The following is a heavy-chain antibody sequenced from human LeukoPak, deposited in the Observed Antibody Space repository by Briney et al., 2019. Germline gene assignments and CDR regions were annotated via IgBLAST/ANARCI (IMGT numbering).Heavy chain of an antibody. J-gene: IGHJ3*01. CDR1: GFIFSTNW. CDR2: INQDGSET. CDR3: VRGFDGYFGFDL. V-gene: IGHV3-7*05. Sequence: GSLRLSCAASGFIFSTNWMSWVRLAPGKGLEWVANINQDGSETFYVDSVKGRFTISRDNGKNSMFVQMDSLRAEDTAVYYCVRGFDGYFGFDLWGQGTMVTVSS. D-gene: IGHD5-24*01.